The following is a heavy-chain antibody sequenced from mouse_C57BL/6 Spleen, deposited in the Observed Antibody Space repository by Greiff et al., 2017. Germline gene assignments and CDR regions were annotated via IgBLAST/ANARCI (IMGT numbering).Heavy chain of an antibody. D-gene: IGHD1-1*01. J-gene: IGHJ2*01. Sequence: QVQLQQPGAELVKPGASVTMSCKASGYTFTSYWITWVKQRPGQGLEWIGDIYPGSGSTNYNEKFKSKATLTVDTSSSTAYMQLSSLTSEDSAVYYCARSGATVPSDYWGQGTTLTVSS. CDR3: ARSGATVPSDY. V-gene: IGHV1-55*01. CDR1: GYTFTSYW. CDR2: IYPGSGST.